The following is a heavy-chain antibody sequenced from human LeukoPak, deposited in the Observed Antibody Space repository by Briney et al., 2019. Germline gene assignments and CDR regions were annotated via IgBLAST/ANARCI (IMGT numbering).Heavy chain of an antibody. Sequence: PGGSLRLSCAASGFTFSSYNMNWVRQAPGKGLEWVSSISSTSRSYLYYADSVKGRFTISRDNAKNSLYLQMNSLRAEDTAVYYCAREHSGYDFPGRDYYYMDVWGKGTTVTVSS. V-gene: IGHV3-21*01. J-gene: IGHJ6*03. CDR1: GFTFSSYN. D-gene: IGHD5-12*01. CDR3: AREHSGYDFPGRDYYYMDV. CDR2: ISSTSRSYL.